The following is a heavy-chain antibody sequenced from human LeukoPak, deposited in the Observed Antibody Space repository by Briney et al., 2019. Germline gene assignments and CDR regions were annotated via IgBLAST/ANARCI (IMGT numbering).Heavy chain of an antibody. CDR1: GGSISSGDYY. CDR3: ARYRSDTMIVVAPTAFDI. V-gene: IGHV4-30-4*01. Sequence: SQTLSLTCTVSGGSISSGDYYWSWIRQPPGKGLEWIGYIYYSGSTYYNPSLKSRVTISVDTSKNQFSLKLSSVTAADTAVYYCARYRSDTMIVVAPTAFDIWGQGTMVTVSS. CDR2: IYYSGST. D-gene: IGHD3-22*01. J-gene: IGHJ3*02.